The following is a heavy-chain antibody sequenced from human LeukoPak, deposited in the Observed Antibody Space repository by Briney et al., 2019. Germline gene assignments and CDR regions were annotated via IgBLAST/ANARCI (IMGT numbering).Heavy chain of an antibody. CDR3: ARHMGFMVRGVINNNWFDP. CDR1: GGSFSGYY. J-gene: IGHJ5*02. Sequence: SETLSLTCAVYGGSFSGYYWSWIRQPPGKGLEWIGEINHSGSTNYNPSLKSRVTISVDTSKKQFSLKLSSVTATDTAVYYCARHMGFMVRGVINNNWFDPWGQGTLVTVSS. D-gene: IGHD3-10*01. V-gene: IGHV4-34*01. CDR2: INHSGST.